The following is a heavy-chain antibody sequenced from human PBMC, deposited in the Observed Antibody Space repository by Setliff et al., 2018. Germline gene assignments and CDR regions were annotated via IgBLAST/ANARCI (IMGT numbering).Heavy chain of an antibody. Sequence: SETLSLTCTVSGGSIRSGDYYWSWIRQPPGKGLEWIGFISYTGGTYYNPSLKSRVTMSLDMSKNQFSLKLRSMTAADTAVYYCARGLVDTPMAPFDYWGQGTLVTV. CDR2: ISYTGGT. V-gene: IGHV4-30-4*08. CDR1: GGSIRSGDYY. D-gene: IGHD5-18*01. CDR3: ARGLVDTPMAPFDY. J-gene: IGHJ4*02.